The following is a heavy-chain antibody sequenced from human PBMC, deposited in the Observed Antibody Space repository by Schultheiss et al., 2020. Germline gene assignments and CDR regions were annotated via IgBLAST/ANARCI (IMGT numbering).Heavy chain of an antibody. D-gene: IGHD3-3*01. CDR3: ARDRGIFGVVIIDGGLDY. V-gene: IGHV1-18*01. CDR2: ISAYNGNT. J-gene: IGHJ4*02. CDR1: GYTFTSYG. Sequence: ASVKVSCKASGYTFTSYGISWVRQAPGQGLEWMGWISAYNGNTNYAQKLQGRVTMTTDTSTSTAYMELRSLRSDDTALYYCARDRGIFGVVIIDGGLDYWGQGTLVTVSS.